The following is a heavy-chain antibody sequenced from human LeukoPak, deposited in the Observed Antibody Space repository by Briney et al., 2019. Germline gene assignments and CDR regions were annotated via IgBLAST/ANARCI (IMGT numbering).Heavy chain of an antibody. CDR3: ATSPIFSND. Sequence: GRSLRLSCAASGFTFDDYAMHWVRQAPGKGLVWVSHISTDGSSTTYADSVRGRFIISRDNARNTLYLQMNSLRVGDTAVYYCATSPIFSNDWGQGTLVTVSS. CDR2: ISTDGSST. J-gene: IGHJ4*02. CDR1: GFTFDDYA. D-gene: IGHD3-3*01. V-gene: IGHV3-74*01.